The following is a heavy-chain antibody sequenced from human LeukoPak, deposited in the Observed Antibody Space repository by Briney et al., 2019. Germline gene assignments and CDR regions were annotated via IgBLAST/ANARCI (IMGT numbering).Heavy chain of an antibody. CDR1: GFTFSSYA. V-gene: IGHV3-23*01. Sequence: GRSMRLSCAASGFTFSSYAMSWDRQAPGKGLEWVSAISGSGGSTYYADSVKGRFTISRDNSKNTLYLQVNSLRAEDTAVYYCAKTAHQGDYFDYWGQGTLVTVSS. J-gene: IGHJ4*02. D-gene: IGHD2-21*02. CDR2: ISGSGGST. CDR3: AKTAHQGDYFDY.